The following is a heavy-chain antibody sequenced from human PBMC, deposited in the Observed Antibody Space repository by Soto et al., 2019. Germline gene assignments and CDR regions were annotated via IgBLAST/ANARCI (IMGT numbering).Heavy chain of an antibody. CDR2: ITSSSSYI. J-gene: IGHJ4*02. CDR1: GFSFTTYT. D-gene: IGHD1-26*01. V-gene: IGHV3-21*01. Sequence: EVQLVESGGGLVKPGGSLRLSCAASGFSFTTYTMNWVRQAPGKGLEWVSSITSSSSYIYYADSVKGRFTISRDKAKNSLYLQLNSLRAEDTAVYYCARERGGSYNDCWGQGTLVTVSS. CDR3: ARERGGSYNDC.